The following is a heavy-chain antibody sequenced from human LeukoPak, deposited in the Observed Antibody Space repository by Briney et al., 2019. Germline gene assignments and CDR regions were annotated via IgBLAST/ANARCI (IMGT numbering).Heavy chain of an antibody. J-gene: IGHJ6*02. V-gene: IGHV3-21*01. CDR2: IRSSSTYI. Sequence: PGGSLRLSCAASGFTFSSSAMNWVRQAPGKGLEWVSSIRSSSTYIYYADSVKGRFIISRDNAKNSLYLQMNSLRAEDTAVYYCAREPQAESYYYAMDVWGQGTTVTVSS. CDR1: GFTFSSSA. D-gene: IGHD1-14*01. CDR3: AREPQAESYYYAMDV.